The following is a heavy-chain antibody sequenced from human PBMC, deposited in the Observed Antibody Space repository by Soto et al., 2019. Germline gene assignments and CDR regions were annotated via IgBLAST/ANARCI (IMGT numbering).Heavy chain of an antibody. Sequence: GGSLRLSCAASGFTFSSYGMHWVRQAPGKGLEWVAVISYDGSNKYYADSVKGRFTISRDNSKNTLYLQMNSLRAEDTAVYYCAKNYDSRGYYPYYFDYWGQGTLVTVSS. V-gene: IGHV3-30*18. CDR2: ISYDGSNK. D-gene: IGHD3-22*01. CDR1: GFTFSSYG. CDR3: AKNYDSRGYYPYYFDY. J-gene: IGHJ4*02.